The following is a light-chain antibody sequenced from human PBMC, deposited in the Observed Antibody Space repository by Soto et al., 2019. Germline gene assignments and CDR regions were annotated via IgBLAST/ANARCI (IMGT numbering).Light chain of an antibody. CDR3: QHYNSYSEA. J-gene: IGKJ1*01. CDR1: QTISSW. V-gene: IGKV1-5*03. Sequence: DIQMTQSPSTLSGFLGDRVTITCRASQTISSWLAWYQQKPGKAPKLLIYKASTLKSGVPSRFRGSGSGTEFTLTISSLQPDDFATYYCQHYNSYSEAFGQGTKVDIK. CDR2: KAS.